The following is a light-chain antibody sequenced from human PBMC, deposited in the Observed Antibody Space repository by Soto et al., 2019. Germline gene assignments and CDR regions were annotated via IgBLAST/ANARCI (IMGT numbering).Light chain of an antibody. CDR1: SSDVGSYNL. CDR2: GVS. CDR3: CSYAGSSTRNYV. J-gene: IGLJ1*01. Sequence: QSVLTQPASVSGSPGQSITISCTGTSSDVGSYNLVSWYQQHPGKAPKLMIYGVSKRPSGVSNRFSGSKSGNTASLTISGLQAEDEADYYCCSYAGSSTRNYVFGTGTKVTVL. V-gene: IGLV2-23*02.